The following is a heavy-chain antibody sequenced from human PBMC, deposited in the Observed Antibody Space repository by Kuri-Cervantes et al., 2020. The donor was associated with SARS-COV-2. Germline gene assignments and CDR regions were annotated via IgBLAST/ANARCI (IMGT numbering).Heavy chain of an antibody. CDR3: AKSFDPYNSLSGDYFDY. D-gene: IGHD5-24*01. CDR2: LSFDGNND. Sequence: GESLKISCAASGFFFGAYSMHWVRQAPGKGLEWVAGLSFDGNNDYYTQSVKGRFTISRDNSNNTLFLHMDSLRGDDTAVYYCAKSFDPYNSLSGDYFDYWGQGTLVTVSS. V-gene: IGHV3-30-3*02. CDR1: GFFFGAYS. J-gene: IGHJ4*02.